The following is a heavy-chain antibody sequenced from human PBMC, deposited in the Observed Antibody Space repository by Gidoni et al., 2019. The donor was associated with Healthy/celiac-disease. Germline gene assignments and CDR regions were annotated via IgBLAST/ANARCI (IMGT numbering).Heavy chain of an antibody. J-gene: IGHJ4*02. CDR2: ISWDGGST. CDR3: AKGGLDSSGYLGY. V-gene: IGHV3-43D*03. CDR1: GFPFDDYA. Sequence: EVQLVASGGVVVQPGGSLSLSCAASGFPFDDYAMHWVRQAPGKGLEWVSLISWDGGSTYYADSVKGRFTISRDNSKNSLYLQMNSLRAEETALYYCAKGGLDSSGYLGYWGQGTLVTVSS. D-gene: IGHD3-22*01.